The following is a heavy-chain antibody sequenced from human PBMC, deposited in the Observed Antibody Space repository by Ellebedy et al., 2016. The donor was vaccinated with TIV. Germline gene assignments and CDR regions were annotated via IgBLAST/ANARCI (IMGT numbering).Heavy chain of an antibody. D-gene: IGHD5-12*01. Sequence: GESLKISXAASGFTFSSYWMSWVRQAPGKGLEWVANIKQDGSEKYYVDSVKGRFTISRDNAKNSLYLQMNSLRAEDTAVYYCTTGYSGYDRLFDYWGQGTLVTVSS. V-gene: IGHV3-7*02. CDR1: GFTFSSYW. J-gene: IGHJ4*02. CDR2: IKQDGSEK. CDR3: TTGYSGYDRLFDY.